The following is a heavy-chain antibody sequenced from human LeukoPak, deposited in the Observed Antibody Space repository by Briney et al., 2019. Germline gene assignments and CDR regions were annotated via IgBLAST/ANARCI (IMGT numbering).Heavy chain of an antibody. CDR3: ARGGDFWSGTAFDY. J-gene: IGHJ4*02. D-gene: IGHD3-3*01. V-gene: IGHV3-30*04. Sequence: GGSLRLSCAVSGFTVSSNYMSWVRQAPGKGLEWVAVISYDGSNKYYADSVKGRFTISRDNSKNTLYLQMNSLRAEDTAVYYCARGGDFWSGTAFDYWGQGTLVTVSS. CDR2: ISYDGSNK. CDR1: GFTVSSNY.